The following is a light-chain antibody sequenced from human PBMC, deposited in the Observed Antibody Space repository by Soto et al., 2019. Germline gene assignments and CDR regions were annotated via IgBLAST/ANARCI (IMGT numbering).Light chain of an antibody. V-gene: IGKV1-8*01. CDR2: AAS. Sequence: AIRMPHSPSSFPASTGYRVTLNRRASQGISSYLAWYQQKPGKAPKLLIYAASTLQSGVPSRFSGSGSGTDFTLTISCLKSEDFATYYCQQYYSYPLFGGGTKVDIK. CDR1: QGISSY. CDR3: QQYYSYPL. J-gene: IGKJ4*01.